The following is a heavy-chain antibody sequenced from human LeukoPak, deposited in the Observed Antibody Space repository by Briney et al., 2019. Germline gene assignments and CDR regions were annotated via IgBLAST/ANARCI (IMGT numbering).Heavy chain of an antibody. CDR3: ARVSFVRPDRLRYFDWALDY. Sequence: SETLSLTCAVYGGSFSGYYWSWIRQPPGKGLEWIGEINHSGSTNYNPSLKSRVTISVDTSKNQFSLKLSSVTAADTAVYYCARVSFVRPDRLRYFDWALDYWGQGTLVTVSS. J-gene: IGHJ4*02. V-gene: IGHV4-34*01. D-gene: IGHD3-9*01. CDR2: INHSGST. CDR1: GGSFSGYY.